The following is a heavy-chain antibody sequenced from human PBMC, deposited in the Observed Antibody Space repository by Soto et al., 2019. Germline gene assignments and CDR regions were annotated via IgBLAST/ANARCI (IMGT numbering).Heavy chain of an antibody. CDR3: ARSSGSSLDWLDP. CDR2: INAGNGNT. D-gene: IGHD6-19*01. Sequence: ASVKVSCKASGYTFTSYAIHWVRQAPGQRLEWMGWINAGNGNTKYSQKFQGRVTITRDTSASTAYMELSSLRSEDTAVYYCARSSGSSLDWLDPWGQGTLVTVSS. V-gene: IGHV1-3*01. J-gene: IGHJ5*02. CDR1: GYTFTSYA.